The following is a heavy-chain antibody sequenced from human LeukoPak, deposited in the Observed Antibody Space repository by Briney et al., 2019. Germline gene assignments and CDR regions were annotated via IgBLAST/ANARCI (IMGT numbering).Heavy chain of an antibody. J-gene: IGHJ4*02. V-gene: IGHV1-2*02. D-gene: IGHD1-26*01. Sequence: ASAKVSCKASGYTFTGYYIHWVRQAPGQGLEWMGWINPNSGGTNYAQKFQGRVTMTRDTSISTAYMELSRLRSDDTAVYYCATGGGSYSVFGYWGQGTLVTVSS. CDR3: ATGGGSYSVFGY. CDR2: INPNSGGT. CDR1: GYTFTGYY.